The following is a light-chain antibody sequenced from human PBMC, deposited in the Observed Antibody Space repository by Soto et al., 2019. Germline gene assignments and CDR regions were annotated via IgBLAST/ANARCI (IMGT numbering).Light chain of an antibody. J-gene: IGKJ5*01. Sequence: ETGFTHSPCSLSLSPWERVTLSCRASERVSGGSLAWYQQRLGQAPRLLIYAASSRAAGVPDRFRGSGSGTDFSLTISRLEPEDFGVYYCQQYGDSLITFGQGTRLEIK. CDR3: QQYGDSLIT. CDR1: ERVSGGS. V-gene: IGKV3-20*01. CDR2: AAS.